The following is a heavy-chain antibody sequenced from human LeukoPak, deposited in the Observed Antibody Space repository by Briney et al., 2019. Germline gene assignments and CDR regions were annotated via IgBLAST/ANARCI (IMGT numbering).Heavy chain of an antibody. V-gene: IGHV3-7*01. Sequence: GGSLRLSCAASGFTFSSYWMSWVRQAPGKGLEWVANIKQDGSEEYYVDSVKGRFTISRDNAKNSLYLQMNSLRAEDTAVYYCARDSADYGDYAGAFDIWGQGTMVTVSS. CDR3: ARDSADYGDYAGAFDI. D-gene: IGHD4-17*01. CDR1: GFTFSSYW. J-gene: IGHJ3*02. CDR2: IKQDGSEE.